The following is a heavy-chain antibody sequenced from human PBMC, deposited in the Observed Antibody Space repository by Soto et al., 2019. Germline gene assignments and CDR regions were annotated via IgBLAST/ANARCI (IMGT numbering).Heavy chain of an antibody. CDR1: GYSFTDYY. J-gene: IGHJ5*02. CDR3: ARVPCPTSVCSPLNWFDP. CDR2: INPKTGGA. D-gene: IGHD1-26*01. V-gene: IGHV1-2*02. Sequence: QVQLVQSGAEVKNLGASVKVSCKASGYSFTDYYLHWLRRAPGQGLEWLGWINPKTGGATYAQKFQGRVTMTRDTSISTVYMEMSGLRSDNTAVYLCARVPCPTSVCSPLNWFDPWGEGTLVTVYS.